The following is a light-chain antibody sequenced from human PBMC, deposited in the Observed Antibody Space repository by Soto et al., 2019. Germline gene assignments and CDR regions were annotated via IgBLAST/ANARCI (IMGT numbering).Light chain of an antibody. CDR1: QSISSW. Sequence: DIQMTQSPSTLSASVGDRVTITCRASQSISSWLAWYQQKPGKAPKLLIYDASSLESGVPSRFSGSGSGTEFTLLISSLQPDDFATYYCQQYNSYSCTFGQGTKVEIK. CDR2: DAS. J-gene: IGKJ1*01. V-gene: IGKV1-5*01. CDR3: QQYNSYSCT.